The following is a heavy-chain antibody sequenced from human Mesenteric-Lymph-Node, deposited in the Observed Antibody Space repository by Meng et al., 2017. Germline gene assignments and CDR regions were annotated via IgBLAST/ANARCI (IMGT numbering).Heavy chain of an antibody. V-gene: IGHV1-58*01. Sequence: SVKVSCKASGFTFSTSAVQWVRQARGQRLEWIGWIVVGSGNTNYAQKFQETVTFTRDMSTSTAYMQLSSLTYEDTAVYYCAIYIKIDDMLTRVPGYWGQGTLVTVSS. D-gene: IGHD3-9*01. CDR1: GFTFSTSA. J-gene: IGHJ4*02. CDR2: IVVGSGNT. CDR3: AIYIKIDDMLTRVPGY.